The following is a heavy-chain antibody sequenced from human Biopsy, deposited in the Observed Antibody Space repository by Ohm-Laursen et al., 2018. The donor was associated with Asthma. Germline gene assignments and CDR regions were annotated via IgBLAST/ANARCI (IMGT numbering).Heavy chain of an antibody. CDR2: ISYDGSSI. J-gene: IGHJ4*02. CDR3: AREGVAGTHIED. CDR1: RFTYE. D-gene: IGHD6-19*01. Sequence: SLRLSCAASRFTYEMHWVRQAPGKGLEWVTVISYDGSSIYYADSVKGRFTTSRDNSKNTLSLQMNSLTAEDTAVYYCAREGVAGTHIEDWGQGTLVTVSS. V-gene: IGHV3-30-3*01.